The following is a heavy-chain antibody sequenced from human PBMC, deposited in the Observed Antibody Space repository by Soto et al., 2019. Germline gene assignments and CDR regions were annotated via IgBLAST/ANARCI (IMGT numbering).Heavy chain of an antibody. D-gene: IGHD2-8*01. J-gene: IGHJ5*02. Sequence: QVQLVESGGGVVQPGRSLRLSCAASGFTFSSYGMHWVRQAPGKGLEWVAVIWYDGSNKHYADSVKGRFTISRDNSKNKLYLQMNSLRAEDTAVYYCARERVAWTHCTNGVCPDYKWFDPWGQGTLVTVSS. CDR2: IWYDGSNK. CDR3: ARERVAWTHCTNGVCPDYKWFDP. CDR1: GFTFSSYG. V-gene: IGHV3-33*01.